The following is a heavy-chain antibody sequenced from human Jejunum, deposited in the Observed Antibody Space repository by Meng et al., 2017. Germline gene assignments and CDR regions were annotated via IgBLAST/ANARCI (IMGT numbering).Heavy chain of an antibody. J-gene: IGHJ4*02. Sequence: QVQLQQSGPGLVKPSQTLSLNCAISGHSVSSNSAGWNWIRQSPSRGLEWLGRTYYRSKWYIDYAVSVKSRITINPDTSKNQFSLHLNSVTPEDTAVYYCAGGGLVRSTRGYFDYWGQGTLVTVSS. CDR3: AGGGLVRSTRGYFDY. V-gene: IGHV6-1*01. CDR1: GHSVSSNSAG. D-gene: IGHD1-26*01. CDR2: TYYRSKWYI.